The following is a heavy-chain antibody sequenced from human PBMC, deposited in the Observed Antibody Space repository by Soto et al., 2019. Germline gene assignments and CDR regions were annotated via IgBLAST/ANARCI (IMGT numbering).Heavy chain of an antibody. CDR1: GGTFISYS. CDR2: IIPIFGTA. J-gene: IGHJ4*02. D-gene: IGHD1-26*01. CDR3: ARDGGRNSGGIDY. V-gene: IGHV1-69*01. Sequence: QVQLVQSGAEVKKPGSSVKVSCKASGGTFISYSINWVRQAPGQGLEWMGEIIPIFGTANYAQKFQGRVTITADESTSTAYMALSSLRSEDTAGYYCARDGGRNSGGIDYWGQGTLVTVSS.